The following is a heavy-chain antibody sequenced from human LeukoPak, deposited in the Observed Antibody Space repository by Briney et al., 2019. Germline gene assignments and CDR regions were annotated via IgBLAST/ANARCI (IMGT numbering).Heavy chain of an antibody. CDR3: ARAEVRPVSSYYYYYMDV. Sequence: ASVKVSCKASGYTFTGYYMHWVRQAPGQGLEWMGWINPNSGGTNYAQKFQGRVTMTRDTSISTAYMELSRLRSDDTAVYYCARAEVRPVSSYYYYYMDVWGKGTTVTVSS. D-gene: IGHD3-10*01. V-gene: IGHV1-2*02. CDR2: INPNSGGT. J-gene: IGHJ6*03. CDR1: GYTFTGYY.